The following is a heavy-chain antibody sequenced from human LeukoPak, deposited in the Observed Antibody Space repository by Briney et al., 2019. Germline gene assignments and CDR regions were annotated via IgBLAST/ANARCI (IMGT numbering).Heavy chain of an antibody. CDR1: GGSFSGYY. CDR3: ARDLKVVNSWYFDL. V-gene: IGHV4-34*01. D-gene: IGHD3-22*01. CDR2: INHSGST. J-gene: IGHJ2*01. Sequence: SETLSLTCAVYGGSFSGYYWSWIRQPPGKGLEWIGEINHSGSTNYNPSLKSRVTISVDTSKNQFSLKLSSVTAADTAVYYCARDLKVVNSWYFDLWGRGTLVTVSS.